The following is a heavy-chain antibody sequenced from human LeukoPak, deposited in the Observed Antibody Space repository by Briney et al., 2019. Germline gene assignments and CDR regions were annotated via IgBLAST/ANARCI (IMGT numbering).Heavy chain of an antibody. CDR2: IYYSGST. V-gene: IGHV4-59*01. J-gene: IGHJ6*04. D-gene: IGHD3-3*01. CDR3: ARDRDDFWSGYSAMDV. Sequence: SETLSLTCTVSGGSISSYYWSWIRQPPGKGLEWIGYIYYSGSTNYNPSLKSRVTISVDTSKNQFSLKLSSVTAADTAVYYCARDRDDFWSGYSAMDVWGKGTTVTVSS. CDR1: GGSISSYY.